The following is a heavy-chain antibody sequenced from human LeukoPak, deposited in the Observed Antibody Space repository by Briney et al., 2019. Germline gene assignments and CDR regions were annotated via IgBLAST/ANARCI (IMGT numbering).Heavy chain of an antibody. CDR3: ARYQGSWYAFDF. V-gene: IGHV3-33*01. CDR1: GFTFSSYG. CDR2: IWYDGSNK. J-gene: IGHJ4*02. Sequence: GGSLRLSCAASGFTFSSYGMEWVRQAPGKGLEWVAVIWYDGSNKYYTDSVKGRFTISRDNSKNTLCLQMNSLRAEDTAVYYCARYQGSWYAFDFWGQGTLVTVSS. D-gene: IGHD2-15*01.